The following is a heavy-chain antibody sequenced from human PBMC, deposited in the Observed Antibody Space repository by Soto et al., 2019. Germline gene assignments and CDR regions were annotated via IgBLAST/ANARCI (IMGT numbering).Heavy chain of an antibody. Sequence: GGSLRLSCAASGFTFSGYGMHWVRQAPGKGLEWVALISYDGGNKYYADSVKGRFTISRDNPKNTLFLQMNSLRVEDTAVYHCAKVLGYCSSSSCSRDYYYYYGLDVWGQGTTVTVSS. CDR3: AKVLGYCSSSSCSRDYYYYYGLDV. J-gene: IGHJ6*02. CDR2: ISYDGGNK. V-gene: IGHV3-30*18. CDR1: GFTFSGYG. D-gene: IGHD2-2*01.